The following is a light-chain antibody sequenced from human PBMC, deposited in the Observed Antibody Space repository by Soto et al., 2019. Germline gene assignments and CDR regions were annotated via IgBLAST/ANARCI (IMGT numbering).Light chain of an antibody. CDR2: DAS. CDR3: QQYGNSPQT. V-gene: IGKV3-20*01. Sequence: EIVMTQSPAPPSLSPGEKAPLSCRASQSISTFLAWYQQKPGQVPRLLIYDASSRATGIPDRFSGSGSGTDFTLTISRLEPEDFAVYYCQQYGNSPQTFGQGTKVDIK. J-gene: IGKJ1*01. CDR1: QSISTF.